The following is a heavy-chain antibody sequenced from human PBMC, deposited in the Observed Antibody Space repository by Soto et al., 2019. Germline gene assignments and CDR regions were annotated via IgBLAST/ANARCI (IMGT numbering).Heavy chain of an antibody. Sequence: QVQLVQSGAEVKKPGASVKVSCKASGYTFTSYAMHWVRQAPGQRLEWMGWINAGNGNTKYSQKFQGRVTITRDTSASTAYMELSSLRSEDTAVYYCARALGSSGSYRRGEYFPHWGQGTLVTVSS. V-gene: IGHV1-3*01. CDR3: ARALGSSGSYRRGEYFPH. CDR2: INAGNGNT. J-gene: IGHJ1*01. CDR1: GYTFTSYA. D-gene: IGHD3-10*01.